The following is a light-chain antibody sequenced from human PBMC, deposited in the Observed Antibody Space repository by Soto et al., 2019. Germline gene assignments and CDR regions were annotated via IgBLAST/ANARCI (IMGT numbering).Light chain of an antibody. V-gene: IGKV1-5*03. CDR1: QSIGNW. CDR3: QQYKSYPLT. CDR2: EAS. Sequence: IRMTQSPSTQSASVGDRVTITCRASQSIGNWLAWYQQKPGRAPKFLLYEASSLESGVPSRFSGSGSGTDFTLTISGLQPDDFATHYCQQYKSYPLTFGQGTKVDIK. J-gene: IGKJ1*01.